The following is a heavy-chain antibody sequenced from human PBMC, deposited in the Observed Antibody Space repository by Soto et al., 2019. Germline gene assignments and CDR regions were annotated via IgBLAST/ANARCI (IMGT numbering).Heavy chain of an antibody. J-gene: IGHJ5*02. D-gene: IGHD2-21*02. CDR2: IYYSGST. Sequence: QVQLQESGPGLVKPSQTLSLTCTVSGVSISSGGYYWSWIRQHPGNGLEWIGYIYYSGSTYYNPSRQSRVTLSEDTSKNQFSLKLRSVTAADTGESSWARASRQPEGDVHWFDPWCQGSLVIVCS. V-gene: IGHV4-31*03. CDR1: GVSISSGGYY. CDR3: ARASRQPEGDVHWFDP.